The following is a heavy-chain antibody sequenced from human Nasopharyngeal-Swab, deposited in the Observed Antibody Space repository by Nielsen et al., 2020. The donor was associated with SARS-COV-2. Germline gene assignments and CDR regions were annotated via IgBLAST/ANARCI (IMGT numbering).Heavy chain of an antibody. CDR3: ARDGVLTIFGVWRAPGSEYYFDY. CDR2: INPSGGSP. D-gene: IGHD3-3*01. CDR1: GYTFTSYY. V-gene: IGHV1-46*01. J-gene: IGHJ4*02. Sequence: ASVKVSCKASGYTFTSYYMHWVRQAPGQGLEWMGIINPSGGSPSYAQKFQGRATMTRDTSTSTVYMELSSLRSEDTAVYYCARDGVLTIFGVWRAPGSEYYFDYWGQGTLVTVSS.